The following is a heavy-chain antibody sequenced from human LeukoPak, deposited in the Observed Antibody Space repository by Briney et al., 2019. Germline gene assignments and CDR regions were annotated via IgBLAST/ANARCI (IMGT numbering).Heavy chain of an antibody. Sequence: PSGTLSLTCTVSGGSINSSDYHWAWIRQPPGKGLEWIGSIYNSGSSYRNASLQSRVTISVDTSKNQFSLKLSSVTAADTAVYYCARHPPPNSASVYQYYGMDVWGQGTTVTVSS. CDR2: IYNSGSS. V-gene: IGHV4-39*01. CDR3: ARHPPPNSASVYQYYGMDV. J-gene: IGHJ6*02. D-gene: IGHD1-26*01. CDR1: GGSINSSDYH.